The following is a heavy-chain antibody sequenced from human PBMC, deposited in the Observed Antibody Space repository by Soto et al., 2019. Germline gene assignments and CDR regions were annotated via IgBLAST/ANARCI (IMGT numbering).Heavy chain of an antibody. CDR2: MVGDGSSW. D-gene: IGHD1-26*01. Sequence: EVQLLESGGGLAQPGGSLRLSCAASGFTFRTYAMNWVRQAPGKGLEWVSVMVGDGSSWDYADSVRGRFTISRDNSKNPLYLKINSLRAEDTALYYWAKDLRPDGRYDLDYWGQETLVPVSS. CDR1: GFTFRTYA. V-gene: IGHV3-23*01. J-gene: IGHJ4*02. CDR3: AKDLRPDGRYDLDY.